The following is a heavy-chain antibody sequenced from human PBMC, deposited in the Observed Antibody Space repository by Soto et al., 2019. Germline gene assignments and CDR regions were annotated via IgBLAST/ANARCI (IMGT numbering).Heavy chain of an antibody. J-gene: IGHJ4*02. Sequence: SETLSITCNFLVRSIRISGYYWGWIRQRRGRGLEWIASMYYNVGTYYNPSLKSRFTISVDTSANQFSLKLSSVTAADTAVYYCARLQSRHWIDYWGQGTMVTVSS. CDR2: MYYNVGT. CDR3: ARLQSRHWIDY. D-gene: IGHD2-2*03. CDR1: VRSIRISGYY. V-gene: IGHV4-39*01.